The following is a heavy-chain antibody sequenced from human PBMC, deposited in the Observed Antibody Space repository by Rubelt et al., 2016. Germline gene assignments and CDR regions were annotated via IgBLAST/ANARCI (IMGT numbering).Heavy chain of an antibody. Sequence: VPRGGSLRLSCATSGFNFDDYGISWVRQVPGKGLEWVSGISWNGAGIGYADSVEGRFSISRDNSKNTLYLQMNSLRAEDTAVYYCARVIYGSGSYYSDYWGQGTLVTVSS. D-gene: IGHD3-10*01. CDR2: ISWNGAGI. V-gene: IGHV3-20*04. CDR3: ARVIYGSGSYYSDY. CDR1: GFNFDDYG. J-gene: IGHJ4*02.